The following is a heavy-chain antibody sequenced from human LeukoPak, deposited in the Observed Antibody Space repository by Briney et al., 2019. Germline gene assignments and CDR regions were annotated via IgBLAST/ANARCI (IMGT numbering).Heavy chain of an antibody. CDR3: ARRFLEFRGWFDP. CDR1: GGTFSSYA. J-gene: IGHJ5*02. D-gene: IGHD3-3*01. CDR2: IIPIFGTA. V-gene: IGHV1-69*05. Sequence: ASVKVSCKASGGTFSSYAISWVRQAPGQGLEWMGGIIPIFGTANYAQKFQGRVTITTDESTSTAYMELSSLRSEDTAVYYCARRFLEFRGWFDPWGQGTLVTVSS.